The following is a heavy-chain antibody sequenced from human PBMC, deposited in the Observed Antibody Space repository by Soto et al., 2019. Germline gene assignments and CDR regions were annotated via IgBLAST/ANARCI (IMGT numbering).Heavy chain of an antibody. CDR2: VVPILGMA. CDR1: EGTFNSYT. Sequence: QVQLVQSGAEVKKPGSSVKVSCTASEGTFNSYTISWVRQSPGQGLEWMGMVVPILGMADFARKVKGRGMITADKSTSTAYMVLSSLISDATAVYYCATNYGSGSTHFDYWGQGTLVTVSS. V-gene: IGHV1-69*02. D-gene: IGHD3-10*01. J-gene: IGHJ4*02. CDR3: ATNYGSGSTHFDY.